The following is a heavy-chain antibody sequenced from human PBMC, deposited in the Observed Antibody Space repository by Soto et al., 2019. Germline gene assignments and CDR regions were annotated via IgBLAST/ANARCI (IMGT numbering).Heavy chain of an antibody. V-gene: IGHV4-31*03. CDR1: GGSISSGGYY. Sequence: SETLSLTCTVSGGSISSGGYYWSWIRQHPGKGLEWIGYIYYSGSTYYNPSLKSRVTISVDTSKNQFSLKLSSVTAADTAVYYCARGSKGQSPRWVYYYYMDVWGKGTTVTVSS. D-gene: IGHD3-16*01. J-gene: IGHJ6*03. CDR3: ARGSKGQSPRWVYYYYMDV. CDR2: IYYSGST.